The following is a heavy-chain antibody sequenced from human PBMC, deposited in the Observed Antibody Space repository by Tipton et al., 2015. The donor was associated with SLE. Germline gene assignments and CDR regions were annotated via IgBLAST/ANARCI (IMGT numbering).Heavy chain of an antibody. CDR3: ARDWVVAATASDYYGMDV. D-gene: IGHD2-15*01. V-gene: IGHV3-30*04. Sequence: SLRLSCAASGFTFGTYAMHWVRQAPGKGLEWVAVISYDGSNKYYADSVKGRFTISRDNSKNTLYLQMNSLRAEDTAVYYCARDWVVAATASDYYGMDVWGQGTTVTVSS. CDR2: ISYDGSNK. J-gene: IGHJ6*02. CDR1: GFTFGTYA.